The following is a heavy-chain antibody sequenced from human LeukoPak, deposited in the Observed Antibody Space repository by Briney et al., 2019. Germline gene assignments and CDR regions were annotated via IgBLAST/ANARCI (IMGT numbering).Heavy chain of an antibody. CDR1: GFTFRTYG. CDR3: ARGGKLADC. J-gene: IGHJ4*02. D-gene: IGHD1-26*01. V-gene: IGHV3-23*01. Sequence: GGSLRLSCAASGFTFRTYGMSWVRQAPGQGLEWVSAITDGGAGTFYADSVKGRFTISRDNSKNMLYLQMSGLRADDTAIYYCARGGKLADCWGQGTLVTVSS. CDR2: ITDGGAGT.